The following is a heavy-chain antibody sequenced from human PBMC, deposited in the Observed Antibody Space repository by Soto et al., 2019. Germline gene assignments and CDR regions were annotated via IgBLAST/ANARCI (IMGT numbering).Heavy chain of an antibody. CDR2: IGPESGAT. D-gene: IGHD1-26*01. CDR1: GYTFTGHY. CDR3: GRGRSGQIVVFY. V-gene: IGHV1-2*02. J-gene: IGHJ4*02. Sequence: ASVKVSCKASGYTFTGHYIHWVRQAPEQGPEWMGEIGPESGATRYAQRFQGRVTMTRDMSITTVYMELDNLSPDDTAVYYCGRGRSGQIVVFYWGQGTPVTVS.